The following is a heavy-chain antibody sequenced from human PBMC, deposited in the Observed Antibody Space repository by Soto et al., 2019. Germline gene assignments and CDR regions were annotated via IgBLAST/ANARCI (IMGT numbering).Heavy chain of an antibody. J-gene: IGHJ6*02. Sequence: GSLRLSCEASGFTFNSYWMTWVRQAPGKGLEWVANIKQDGSEKYYVDSVKGRFTISRDNAKSSLYLQVNSLRVEDTAVFYCARLYPYHCGMDVWGQGTTVTVSS. CDR2: IKQDGSEK. V-gene: IGHV3-7*01. CDR1: GFTFNSYW. D-gene: IGHD2-2*01. CDR3: ARLYPYHCGMDV.